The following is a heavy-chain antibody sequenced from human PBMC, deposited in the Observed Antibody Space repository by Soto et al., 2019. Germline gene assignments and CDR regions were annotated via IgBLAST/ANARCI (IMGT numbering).Heavy chain of an antibody. CDR3: ARHRLMTTAFDY. Sequence: SETLSLTCAVYGGSFSGYYWSWIRQPPGKGLEWIGEINHSGSTNYNPSLKSRVTISVDTSKNQFSLKLSSVTAADTAVYYCARHRLMTTAFDYWGQGTLVTVSS. V-gene: IGHV4-34*01. CDR1: GGSFSGYY. D-gene: IGHD4-17*01. CDR2: INHSGST. J-gene: IGHJ4*02.